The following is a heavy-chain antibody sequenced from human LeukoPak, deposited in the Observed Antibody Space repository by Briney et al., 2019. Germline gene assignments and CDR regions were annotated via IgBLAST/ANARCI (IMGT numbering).Heavy chain of an antibody. CDR3: ARLTKNDSGTYRFGKKKRGYMDV. CDR2: INHSGST. Sequence: PSETLSLTCAVYGGSFSDSYWTWIRQPPGKGLEWIGEINHSGSTNYNPSLKSRVTISVDTSKNQFSLKLSSVTAADTAVYYCARLTKNDSGTYRFGKKKRGYMDVWGKGTTVTISS. CDR1: GGSFSDSY. V-gene: IGHV4-34*01. J-gene: IGHJ6*03. D-gene: IGHD3-10*01.